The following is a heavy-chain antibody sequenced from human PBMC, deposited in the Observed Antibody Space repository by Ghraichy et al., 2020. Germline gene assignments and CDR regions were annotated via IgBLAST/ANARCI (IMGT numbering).Heavy chain of an antibody. D-gene: IGHD6-13*01. J-gene: IGHJ6*02. CDR1: GFTFSYYG. V-gene: IGHV3-30*18. CDR2: ISFDESNK. Sequence: GGSLRLSCAASGFTFSYYGMHWVRQAPGKGLEWVAVISFDESNKNYADSVKGRFTISRDNSKNTLSLQMDSLRAEDTAVYYCSKDGFSSTWTRKNNYYYNGMEVWGQGTTVTVSS. CDR3: SKDGFSSTWTRKNNYYYNGMEV.